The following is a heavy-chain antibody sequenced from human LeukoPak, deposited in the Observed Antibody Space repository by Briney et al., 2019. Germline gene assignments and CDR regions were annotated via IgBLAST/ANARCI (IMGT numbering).Heavy chain of an antibody. J-gene: IGHJ4*02. Sequence: GGSLRLSCAASGFTFIHYWMSWVRQAPGKGLEWVANIKHDGSEQYYVDSVKGRFTISRDNSKNSLYLQMNSLRAEDTAVYYCARDEYERKFDFRGQGTLVTVSS. V-gene: IGHV3-7*01. CDR2: IKHDGSEQ. CDR3: ARDEYERKFDF. D-gene: IGHD1-14*01. CDR1: GFTFIHYW.